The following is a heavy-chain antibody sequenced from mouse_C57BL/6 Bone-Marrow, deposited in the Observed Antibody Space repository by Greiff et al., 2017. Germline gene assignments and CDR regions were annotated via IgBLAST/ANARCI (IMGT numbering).Heavy chain of an antibody. V-gene: IGHV1-9*01. J-gene: IGHJ3*01. CDR3: ARERLRWFAY. CDR1: GYTFTGYW. CDR2: ILPGSCST. D-gene: IGHD1-1*01. Sequence: VKLQESGAELMKPGASVKLSCKATGYTFTGYWIEWVKQRPGHGLEWIGEILPGSCSTNYNEKFKGKATFTADTSSNTAYMQLSSLTTEDSAIYYCARERLRWFAYWGQGTLVTVSA.